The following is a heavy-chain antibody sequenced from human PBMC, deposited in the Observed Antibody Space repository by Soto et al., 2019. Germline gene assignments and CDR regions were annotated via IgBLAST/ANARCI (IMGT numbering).Heavy chain of an antibody. V-gene: IGHV3-7*01. CDR3: ARDHIVGATNFDY. J-gene: IGHJ4*02. CDR2: IRQDGSEK. Sequence: PGGSLRLSCAASGFTFSSYWVSWVRQAPGKGLEWVANIRQDGSEKYYVDSVKGRFTISRDNAKNSLYLQMNSLRAEDTAAYYCARDHIVGATNFDYWGQGTLVTVSS. CDR1: GFTFSSYW. D-gene: IGHD1-26*01.